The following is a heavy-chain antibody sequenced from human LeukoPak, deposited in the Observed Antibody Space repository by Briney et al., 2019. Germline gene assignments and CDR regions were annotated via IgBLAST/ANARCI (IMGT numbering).Heavy chain of an antibody. D-gene: IGHD6-13*01. CDR1: GGSFSGYY. CDR2: INHSGST. V-gene: IGHV4-34*01. J-gene: IGHJ4*02. CDR3: ASLSSSWYYFDY. Sequence: SETLSLTCAVYGGSFSGYYWSWIRQPPGKGLEWIGEINHSGSTNYNPSLKSRVTIPVDTSKNQFSLKLSSVTAADTAVYYCASLSSSWYYFDYWGQGTLVTVSS.